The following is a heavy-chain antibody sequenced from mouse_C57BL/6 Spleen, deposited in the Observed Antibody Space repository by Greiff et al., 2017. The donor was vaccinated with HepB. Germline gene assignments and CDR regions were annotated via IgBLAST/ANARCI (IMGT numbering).Heavy chain of an antibody. J-gene: IGHJ3*01. Sequence: EVQLQQSGAELVRPGASVKLSCTASGFNIKDDYMHWVKQRPEQGLEWIGWIDPENGDTEYASKFQGKATITADTSSNTAYLQLSSLTSEDTAVYYCTAYYSGNEGGFAYWGQGTLVTVSA. V-gene: IGHV14-4*01. D-gene: IGHD2-12*01. CDR3: TAYYSGNEGGFAY. CDR1: GFNIKDDY. CDR2: IDPENGDT.